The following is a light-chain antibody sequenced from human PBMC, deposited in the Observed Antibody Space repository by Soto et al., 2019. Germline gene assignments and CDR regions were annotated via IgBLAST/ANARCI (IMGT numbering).Light chain of an antibody. CDR3: QSYDNSLNGAGV. CDR1: RSNLGAGYD. J-gene: IGLJ3*02. CDR2: ANN. V-gene: IGLV1-40*01. Sequence: QSVLTQPPSVSGAPGQGITISCTGTRSNLGAGYDVHWYQQLPGAAPKLLIYANNKRPSGVLDRFSGSKSGTSASLAITGLQAEDEADDYCQSYDNSLNGAGVFGGGTKLTVL.